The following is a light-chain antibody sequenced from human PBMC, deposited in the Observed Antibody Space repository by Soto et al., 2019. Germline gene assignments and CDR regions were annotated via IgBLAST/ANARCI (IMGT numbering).Light chain of an antibody. V-gene: IGKV1-5*01. CDR2: GAS. CDR1: QSIRHY. Sequence: DVHMTQSPPTLSGYVGEGVTVTCRASQSIRHYLAWYQQMPGKAPKLLIYGASTLQSGVPSRFSGSGSGTEFTLTISSLQPDDFGTYFCQHHHSYSPTFRQGTKVDIK. CDR3: QHHHSYSPT. J-gene: IGKJ1*01.